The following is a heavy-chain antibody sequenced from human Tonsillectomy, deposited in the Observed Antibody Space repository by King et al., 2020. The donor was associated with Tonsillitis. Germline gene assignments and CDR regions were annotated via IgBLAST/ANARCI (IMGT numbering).Heavy chain of an antibody. CDR2: ISSGSSYK. J-gene: IGHJ4*02. CDR1: GFTFSSYT. Sequence: DVQLVESGGGLVKPGGSLRVSCAASGFTFSSYTIHWVRQAPGKGLEWVSSISSGSSYKNYADSVKGRFTISRDNAKNSLYLQMNSLRAEDTAVYYCARVTDDVLTGYYIDYFDHWGQGTLVTVSS. CDR3: ARVTDDVLTGYYIDYFDH. V-gene: IGHV3-21*01. D-gene: IGHD3-9*01.